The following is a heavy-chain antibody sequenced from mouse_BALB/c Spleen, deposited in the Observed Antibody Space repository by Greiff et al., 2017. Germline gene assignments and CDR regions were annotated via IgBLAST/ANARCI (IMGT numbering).Heavy chain of an antibody. CDR1: GYTFTTYQ. CDR3: SKRIYDGYRYYFDY. CDR2: FNPYNDDT. J-gene: IGHJ2*01. D-gene: IGHD2-3*01. Sequence: VQLQQSGAELVKPGASVKLSCKASGYTFTTYQIEWLKQYHGKSLVWIGNFNPYNDDTKYNEKFKGKAKLTVEKSSSTVYLELSQLTSDASAVYYCSKRIYDGYRYYFDYWGQGTTLTVSS. V-gene: IGHV1-47*01.